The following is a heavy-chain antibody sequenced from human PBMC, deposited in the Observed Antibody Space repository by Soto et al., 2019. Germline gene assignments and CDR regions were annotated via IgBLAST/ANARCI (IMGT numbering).Heavy chain of an antibody. D-gene: IGHD6-13*01. CDR3: ARSGFPGTAAY. CDR2: IIPIFGTA. CDR1: GGTFSSYA. V-gene: IGHV1-69*12. J-gene: IGHJ4*02. Sequence: QVQLVQSGAEVKKPGSSVKVSCKASGGTFSSYAISWVRQAPGQGLEWMGGIIPIFGTASYAQKFQGRVTITADESTSTAYMELSSLRSEDTAVYSCARSGFPGTAAYWGQGTLVTVSS.